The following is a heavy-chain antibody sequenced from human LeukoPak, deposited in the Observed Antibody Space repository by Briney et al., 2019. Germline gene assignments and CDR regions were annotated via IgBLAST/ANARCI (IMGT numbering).Heavy chain of an antibody. CDR1: GYTLTELS. Sequence: GASVKVSCKVSGYTLTELSMHWVRQAPGKGLEWMGGFDPEDGETIYAQKFQGRVTMTEDTSTDTAYMELSSLRSEDTAVYYCATHPNHLYAARAGAFDIWGQGTMVTVSS. V-gene: IGHV1-24*01. CDR3: ATHPNHLYAARAGAFDI. CDR2: FDPEDGET. J-gene: IGHJ3*02. D-gene: IGHD6-6*01.